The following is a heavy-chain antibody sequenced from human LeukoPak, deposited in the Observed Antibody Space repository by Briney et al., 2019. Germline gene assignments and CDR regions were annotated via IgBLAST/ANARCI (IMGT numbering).Heavy chain of an antibody. Sequence: GGSLRLSCEVAGFTFDDYGMNWVRQAPGKGLEWVSDINWNGGSTSYAASVRGRFTVSRDNAKNLLYLEMTSLRVEDTALYYCARRKDVGDFGSAYYPLDHWGQGTLVTVSP. CDR1: GFTFDDYG. V-gene: IGHV3-20*04. CDR2: INWNGGST. D-gene: IGHD3-3*01. J-gene: IGHJ5*02. CDR3: ARRKDVGDFGSAYYPLDH.